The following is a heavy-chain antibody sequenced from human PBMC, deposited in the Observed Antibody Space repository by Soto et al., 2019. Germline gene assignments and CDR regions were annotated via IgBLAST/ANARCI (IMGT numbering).Heavy chain of an antibody. CDR3: AKAGYYYDTPFDD. CDR2: ISYDGSNK. J-gene: IGHJ4*02. V-gene: IGHV3-30*18. CDR1: GFTFSSYG. D-gene: IGHD3-22*01. Sequence: PGGSLRLSCAASGFTFSSYGMHWVRQAPGKGLEWVAVISYDGSNKYYADSVKGRFTISRDNSKNTLYLQMNSLRAEDTAVYYCAKAGYYYDTPFDDWGQGT.